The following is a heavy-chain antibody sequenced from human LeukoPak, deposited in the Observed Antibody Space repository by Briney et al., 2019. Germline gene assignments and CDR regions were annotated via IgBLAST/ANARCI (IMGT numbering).Heavy chain of an antibody. CDR2: INHSGST. CDR1: GGSFSGYY. V-gene: IGHV4-34*01. Sequence: SETLSLTCAVYGGSFSGYYWSWIRQPPGKGLEWIGEINHSGSTNYNPSLKSRVTISVDTSKNQFSLKLGSVTAADTAVYYCARGRGSSWYWEYFQHWGQGTLVTVSS. D-gene: IGHD6-13*01. J-gene: IGHJ1*01. CDR3: ARGRGSSWYWEYFQH.